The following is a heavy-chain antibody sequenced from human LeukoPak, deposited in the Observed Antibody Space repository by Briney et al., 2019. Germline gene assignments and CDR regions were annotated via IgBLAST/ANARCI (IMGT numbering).Heavy chain of an antibody. CDR2: INDEGRST. CDR1: GFSLKTYW. D-gene: IGHD6-19*01. V-gene: IGHV3-74*01. J-gene: IGHJ4*02. CDR3: AKVDGTGNSVFYQ. Sequence: PGGSLRLSCAASGFSLKTYWMHGVRQAPGKGLVWVSRINDEGRSTDYAHSVKGRYTISRDNAKNTPYLHMNGLRVQDTATYYCAKVDGTGNSVFYQWGQGNLVPVSS.